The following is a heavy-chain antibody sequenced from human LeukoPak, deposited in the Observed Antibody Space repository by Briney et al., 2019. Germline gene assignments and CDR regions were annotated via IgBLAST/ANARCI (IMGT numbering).Heavy chain of an antibody. CDR3: ARGVLRFLEWPDRFDY. CDR1: GYTLTELS. J-gene: IGHJ4*02. CDR2: FDPEDGET. D-gene: IGHD3-3*01. Sequence: GASVKVSCKVSGYTLTELSMHWVRQAPGKGLEWMGGFDPEDGETIYAQKFQGRVTMTEDTSTDTAYMELSSLRSEDTAVYYCARGVLRFLEWPDRFDYWGQGTLVTVSS. V-gene: IGHV1-24*01.